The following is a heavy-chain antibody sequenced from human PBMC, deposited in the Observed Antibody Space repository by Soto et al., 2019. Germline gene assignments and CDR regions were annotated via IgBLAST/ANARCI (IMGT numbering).Heavy chain of an antibody. CDR1: GYIFTNYG. CDR3: ARASAGALYDF. J-gene: IGHJ4*02. D-gene: IGHD6-13*01. Sequence: QVQLVQSGAEVRKPGASVNVSCKTSGYIFTNYGVAWVRQAPGQGLELVAWISGYNGYPKHTQKFQGRVTVTTDTTTRTGYMELRNLRSDDTAVYYCARASAGALYDFWGQGTRVNVSS. V-gene: IGHV1-18*01. CDR2: ISGYNGYP.